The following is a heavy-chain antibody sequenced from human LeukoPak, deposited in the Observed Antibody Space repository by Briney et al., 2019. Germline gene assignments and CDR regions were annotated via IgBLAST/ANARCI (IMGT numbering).Heavy chain of an antibody. CDR2: INNDGSSA. J-gene: IGHJ4*02. CDR3: AKGPLRGTAAAMDY. CDR1: GFTFNNYW. V-gene: IGHV3-74*01. D-gene: IGHD2-2*01. Sequence: GGSLRLSCAASGFTFNNYWIHWVRHVPGKGLVWVSRINNDGSSASYVDSVKGRFTISRDNAKNTLFLQMNSLRAEDTAVYYWAKGPLRGTAAAMDYGGKEPLVTVSS.